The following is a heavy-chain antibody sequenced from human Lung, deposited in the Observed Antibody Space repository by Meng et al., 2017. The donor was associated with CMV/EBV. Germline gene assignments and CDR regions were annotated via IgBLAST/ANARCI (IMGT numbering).Heavy chain of an antibody. Sequence: VQLVQSGAEVKRPGASVKISCQASGYTFSGFYMNWARQAPGHGLEWLGRVNPVSYDTHYAQKFVGRLTVTRGATINTAFMELTSLRPDDTAVYYCAKSSDNGWSSWGPGTLVTVSS. CDR1: GYTFSGFY. CDR2: VNPVSYDT. D-gene: IGHD6-19*01. V-gene: IGHV1-2*06. CDR3: AKSSDNGWSS. J-gene: IGHJ4*01.